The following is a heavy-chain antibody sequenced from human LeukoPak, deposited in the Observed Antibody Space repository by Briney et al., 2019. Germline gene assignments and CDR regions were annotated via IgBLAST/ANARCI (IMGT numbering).Heavy chain of an antibody. CDR2: IGSSGRDT. D-gene: IGHD3-16*01. V-gene: IGHV3-23*01. J-gene: IGHJ4*02. CDR1: GYTFSSYA. Sequence: GGSLRLSCVGSGYTFSSYAMRWVRQAPEKGLEWVSTIGSSGRDTYYADSVKGRFTISRDNSKNTLYLQMNSLRAEDTALYYCTLKLGGYYFDSWGQGILVTVSS. CDR3: TLKLGGYYFDS.